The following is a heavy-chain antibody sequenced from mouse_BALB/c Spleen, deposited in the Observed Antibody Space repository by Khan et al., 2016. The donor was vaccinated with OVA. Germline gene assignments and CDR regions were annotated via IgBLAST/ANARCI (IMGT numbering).Heavy chain of an antibody. CDR2: IWGDGST. D-gene: IGHD1-2*01. V-gene: IGHV2-6-7*01. CDR3: ARELRLGGFAY. CDR1: GFSLTGYG. J-gene: IGHJ3*01. Sequence: QMQLEESGPGLVAPSQSLSITCTVSGFSLTGYGVNWVRQPPGKGLEWLGMIWGDGSTDYNSALKSRLSINKDNSKSQVFLKMNSLQTDDTARYYCARELRLGGFAYWGQGTLVTVSA.